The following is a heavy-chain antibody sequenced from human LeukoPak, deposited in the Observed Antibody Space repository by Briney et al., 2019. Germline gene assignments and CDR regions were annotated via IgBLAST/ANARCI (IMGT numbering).Heavy chain of an antibody. Sequence: GGSLRLSCAASGFTFSSSAMSWVRQAPGKGLEWVAFIHYDGSNNYYADSVKGRFTISRDNAKNTLYLQMNSLRAEDTAVYYCARNAFYMDVWGKGTTVTISS. V-gene: IGHV3-30*04. CDR1: GFTFSSSA. CDR3: ARNAFYMDV. J-gene: IGHJ6*03. CDR2: IHYDGSNN.